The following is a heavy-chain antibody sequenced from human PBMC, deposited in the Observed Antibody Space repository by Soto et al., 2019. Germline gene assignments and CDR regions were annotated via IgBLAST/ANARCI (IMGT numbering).Heavy chain of an antibody. CDR3: ARGGGVVVPAAMGY. Sequence: QVQLVESGGGVVQPGRSLRLSCAASGFTFSSYGMHWVRKAPGKGLEWVAVIWYDGSNKYYADSVKGRFTISRDNSKNTLYLQMNSLRAEDTAVYYCARGGGVVVPAAMGYWGQGTLVTVSS. J-gene: IGHJ4*02. CDR1: GFTFSSYG. D-gene: IGHD2-2*01. CDR2: IWYDGSNK. V-gene: IGHV3-33*01.